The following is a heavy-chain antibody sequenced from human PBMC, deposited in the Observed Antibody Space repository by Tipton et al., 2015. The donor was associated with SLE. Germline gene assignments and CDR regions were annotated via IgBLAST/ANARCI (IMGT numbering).Heavy chain of an antibody. Sequence: SLRLSCVASGFTLSSYEVNWVRQAPGKGLEWVSYITSRGSTIYYADSEKGRFTISRDSAENTLYLQMNSLRAEDTAVYFCARTDYVDYWGQGTRVTVSS. CDR1: GFTLSSYE. V-gene: IGHV3-48*03. CDR3: ARTDYVDY. CDR2: ITSRGSTI. J-gene: IGHJ4*02.